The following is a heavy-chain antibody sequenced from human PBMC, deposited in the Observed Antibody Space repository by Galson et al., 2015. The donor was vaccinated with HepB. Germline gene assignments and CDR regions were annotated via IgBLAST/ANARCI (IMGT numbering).Heavy chain of an antibody. CDR3: ARVQVYCRGAPCRLSYMDV. Sequence: SLRLSCAASGFTFSSYWMSWVRQAPGEGLEWVTNIKQDGSAKYYVDSMKGRFSISRDNAKNSLYLQMTSLRADDTAVYYCARVQVYCRGAPCRLSYMDVWGRGTTVTVSS. D-gene: IGHD2-15*01. J-gene: IGHJ6*03. V-gene: IGHV3-7*01. CDR2: IKQDGSAK. CDR1: GFTFSSYW.